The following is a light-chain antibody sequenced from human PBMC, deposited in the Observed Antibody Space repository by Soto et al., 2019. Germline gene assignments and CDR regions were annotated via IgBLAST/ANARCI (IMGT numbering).Light chain of an antibody. CDR2: DVS. CDR3: CSYAGSYTLV. Sequence: QSALTQPRSVSGSPGQSFTISCTGTSSYVGGYNYVSWYQQHPGKAPKLMIYDVSKRPSGVTDRFSGSKSGNTASLTISGLHAEDEADYYCCSYAGSYTLVFGGGTQLTVL. J-gene: IGLJ2*01. CDR1: SSYVGGYNY. V-gene: IGLV2-11*01.